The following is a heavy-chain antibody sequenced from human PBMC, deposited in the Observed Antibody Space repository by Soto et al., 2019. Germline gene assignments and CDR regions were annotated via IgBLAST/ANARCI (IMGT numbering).Heavy chain of an antibody. Sequence: SVKVSCKASGGTFSSYAISWVRQAPGQGLEWMGGIIPIFGTANYAQKFQGRVTITADESTSTAYMELSSLRSEDTAVYYREREPYDFWSGYLDYWGQGTLVTVSS. J-gene: IGHJ4*02. CDR1: GGTFSSYA. CDR3: EREPYDFWSGYLDY. CDR2: IIPIFGTA. D-gene: IGHD3-3*01. V-gene: IGHV1-69*13.